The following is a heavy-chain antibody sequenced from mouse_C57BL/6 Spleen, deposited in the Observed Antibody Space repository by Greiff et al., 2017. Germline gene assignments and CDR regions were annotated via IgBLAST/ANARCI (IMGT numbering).Heavy chain of an antibody. J-gene: IGHJ2*01. CDR3: ARIGTGPFDY. CDR2: ISSGSSTI. CDR1: GFTFSDYG. D-gene: IGHD4-1*01. V-gene: IGHV5-17*01. Sequence: DVMLVESGGGLVKPGGSLKLSCAASGFTFSDYGMHWVRQAPEKGLEWVAYISSGSSTIYYADTVKGRFTISRDNAKNTLFLQMTSLRSEDTAMYYCARIGTGPFDYWGQGTTLTVSS.